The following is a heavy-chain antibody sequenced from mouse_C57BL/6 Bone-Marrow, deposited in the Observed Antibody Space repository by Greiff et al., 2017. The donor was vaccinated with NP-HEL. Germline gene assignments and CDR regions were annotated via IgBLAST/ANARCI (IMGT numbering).Heavy chain of an antibody. CDR1: GYTFTSYW. D-gene: IGHD2-4*01. CDR2: IHPSDSDT. Sequence: VQLQQPGAELVKPGASVKVSCKASGYTFTSYWMHWVKQRPGQGLEWIGRIHPSDSDTNYNQKFKGKATLTVDKSSSTAYMQLSSLTSEDSAVYYCAMRYYDYVYAMDYWGQGTSVTVSS. J-gene: IGHJ4*01. CDR3: AMRYYDYVYAMDY. V-gene: IGHV1-74*01.